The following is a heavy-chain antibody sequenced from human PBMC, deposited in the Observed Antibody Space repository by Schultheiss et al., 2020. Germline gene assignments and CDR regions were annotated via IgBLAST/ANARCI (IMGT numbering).Heavy chain of an antibody. CDR1: GYTFTSYG. CDR2: ISAYNGNT. Sequence: ASVKVSCKASGYTFTSYGISWVRQAPGQGLEWMGWISAYNGNTNYAQKLQGRVTMTTDTSTSTAYMELRSLRSDDTAVYYCARDHMISSWRWYGIDVWGQGTTVTVSS. J-gene: IGHJ6*02. D-gene: IGHD6-13*01. CDR3: ARDHMISSWRWYGIDV. V-gene: IGHV1-18*01.